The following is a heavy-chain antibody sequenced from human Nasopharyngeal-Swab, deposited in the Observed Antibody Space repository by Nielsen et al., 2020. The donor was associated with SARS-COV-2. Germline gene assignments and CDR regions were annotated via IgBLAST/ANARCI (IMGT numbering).Heavy chain of an antibody. CDR2: SRVKANSYSA. CDR3: ARVGICYNDWCGSYDS. J-gene: IGHJ4*02. D-gene: IGHD3-9*01. Sequence: GGSLRLSCVASGFNLGDYYMDWVRQAPGKGLDWLGHSRVKANSYSAEYAASVTGRFTFSREESRNLLYLQMNSLTTEDTAVYYCARVGICYNDWCGSYDSWGQGTLVTVSS. CDR1: GFNLGDYY. V-gene: IGHV3-72*01.